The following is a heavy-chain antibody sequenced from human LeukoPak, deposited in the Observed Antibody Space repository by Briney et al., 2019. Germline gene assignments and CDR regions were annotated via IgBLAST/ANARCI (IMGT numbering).Heavy chain of an antibody. CDR1: GFTFSSYW. CDR3: AKAFVGGGYNHAFDI. Sequence: PGGSLRLSCAASGFTFSSYWMSWVRQAPGKGLEWVANIKQDGSDKYYADSVKGRFTISRDNSKNTLYLQMNSLRADDTAVHYCAKAFVGGGYNHAFDIWGQGTMVIVSS. J-gene: IGHJ3*02. V-gene: IGHV3-7*01. D-gene: IGHD5-24*01. CDR2: IKQDGSDK.